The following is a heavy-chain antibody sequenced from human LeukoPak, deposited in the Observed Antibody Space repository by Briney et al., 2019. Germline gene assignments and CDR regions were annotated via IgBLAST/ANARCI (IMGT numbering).Heavy chain of an antibody. V-gene: IGHV1-2*06. D-gene: IGHD3-10*01. CDR1: GYTFTGYY. CDR3: ARESGSGSYYKDAFDI. Sequence: ASVKVSCKASGYTFTGYYMHWVRQAPGQGLEWMGRINPNSGGTNYAQKFQGRVTMTRDTSISTAYMELSRLRSDDTAVYYCARESGSGSYYKDAFDIWGQGTMVTVSS. J-gene: IGHJ3*02. CDR2: INPNSGGT.